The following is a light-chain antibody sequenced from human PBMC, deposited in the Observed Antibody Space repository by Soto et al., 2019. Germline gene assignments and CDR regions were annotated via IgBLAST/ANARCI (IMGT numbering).Light chain of an antibody. CDR1: QSVTSSF. CDR2: SAS. V-gene: IGKV3-20*01. J-gene: IGKJ4*01. CDR3: QQYADSPLT. Sequence: EIVLTQSPGTLSVSPGERATLSCRASQSVTSSFVAWYQQKPGQAPRFLIHSASDRATGTPDRFSGSGSGTDFTLTISRLEPEDFAVYYCQQYADSPLTFGGGTKVDI.